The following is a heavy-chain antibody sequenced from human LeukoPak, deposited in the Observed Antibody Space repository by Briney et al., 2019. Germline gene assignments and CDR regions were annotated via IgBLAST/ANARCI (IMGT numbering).Heavy chain of an antibody. V-gene: IGHV3-11*05. CDR2: LDRGRDGS. Sequence: GGSLRLSCAASGFTFTDFYMAWIRQAPGKGLQRVSSLDRGRDGSAHPDSVEGRFAISRDNDKNSLHLLMNSLTADDTAVYYCAREVGTSRAFDIWGQGTLVTVSS. CDR1: GFTFTDFY. CDR3: AREVGTSRAFDI. J-gene: IGHJ3*02. D-gene: IGHD2-2*01.